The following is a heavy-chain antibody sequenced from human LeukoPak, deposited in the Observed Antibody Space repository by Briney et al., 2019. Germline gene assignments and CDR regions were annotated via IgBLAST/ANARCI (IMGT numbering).Heavy chain of an antibody. CDR1: GYIFSNYA. D-gene: IGHD1-14*01. Sequence: ASVNVSCKASGYIFSNYAMHWVRQAPGQRLEWMGWINAANGDTKYSKSFQGRVTITRDTSASTVYMDLSSLTSEDTGVYYCARDIDRVFNWFDPWGQGTLVTVSS. CDR2: INAANGDT. CDR3: ARDIDRVFNWFDP. V-gene: IGHV1-3*01. J-gene: IGHJ5*02.